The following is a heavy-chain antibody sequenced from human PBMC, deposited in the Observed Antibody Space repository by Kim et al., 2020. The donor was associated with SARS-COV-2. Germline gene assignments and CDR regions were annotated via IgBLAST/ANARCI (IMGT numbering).Heavy chain of an antibody. J-gene: IGHJ2*01. CDR2: IYPGDSDT. V-gene: IGHV5-51*01. CDR3: ARHSPFDDSSGYLYWYFDL. Sequence: GGSLKISCKGSGYSFTSYWIGWVRQMPGKGLEWMGIIYPGDSDTRYSPSFQGQVTISADKSISTAYLQWSSLKASDTAMYYCARHSPFDDSSGYLYWYFDLWGRGTLVTVSS. CDR1: GYSFTSYW. D-gene: IGHD3-22*01.